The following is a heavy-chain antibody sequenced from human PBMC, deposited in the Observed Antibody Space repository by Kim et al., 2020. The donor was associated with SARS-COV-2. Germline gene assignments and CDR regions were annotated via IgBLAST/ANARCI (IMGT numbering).Heavy chain of an antibody. Sequence: GGSLRLSCAASGFTFSSYGMHWVRQAPGKGLEWVAVISYDGSNKYYADSVKGRFTISRDNSKNTLYLQMNSLRAEDTAVYYCAKGVGGWYEVNWFDPWGQGTLVTVSS. D-gene: IGHD6-19*01. J-gene: IGHJ5*02. CDR3: AKGVGGWYEVNWFDP. V-gene: IGHV3-30*18. CDR2: ISYDGSNK. CDR1: GFTFSSYG.